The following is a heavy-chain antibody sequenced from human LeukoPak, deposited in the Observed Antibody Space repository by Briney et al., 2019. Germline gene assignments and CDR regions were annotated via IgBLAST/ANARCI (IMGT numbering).Heavy chain of an antibody. V-gene: IGHV3-23*01. J-gene: IGHJ4*02. Sequence: PGGSLRLSCAASGFTFSSYAMSWVRRAPGKGLEWVSTISGGGYSTYYADSVKGQFTISRDNSKNMLYLQMSSLRAEDTALYYCAKAVRSGCLSPFDYWGQGTLVTVSS. CDR2: ISGGGYST. D-gene: IGHD3-3*01. CDR3: AKAVRSGCLSPFDY. CDR1: GFTFSSYA.